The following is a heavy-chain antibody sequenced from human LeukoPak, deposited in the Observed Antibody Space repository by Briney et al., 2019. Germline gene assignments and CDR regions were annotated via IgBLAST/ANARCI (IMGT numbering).Heavy chain of an antibody. CDR3: ARLGYSSSFDY. CDR1: VGSISSYY. Sequence: SETLSLTCTVSVGSISSYYWGWIRQPPGKALEWIGYVYNSGNTNYNPSLTSRLTISIDTSKNQFSLKLSSVTAADTAGYYCARLGYSSSFDYWGQGSLVTVSS. CDR2: VYNSGNT. J-gene: IGHJ4*02. D-gene: IGHD6-6*01. V-gene: IGHV4-59*08.